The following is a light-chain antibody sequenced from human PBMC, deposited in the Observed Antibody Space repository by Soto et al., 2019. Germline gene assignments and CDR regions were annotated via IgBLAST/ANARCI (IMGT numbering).Light chain of an antibody. CDR3: QQYGSLPLT. V-gene: IGKV1-33*01. J-gene: IGKJ4*01. CDR2: DAS. Sequence: DIQMTQSPSSLSASVGDRVTIACQATQDIHSFLAWYQQKPGKAPKFLIFDASNLERGVPSRFSGSGSGTDFTFTISSLQPEDIATYFCQQYGSLPLTFGGGTKVEV. CDR1: QDIHSF.